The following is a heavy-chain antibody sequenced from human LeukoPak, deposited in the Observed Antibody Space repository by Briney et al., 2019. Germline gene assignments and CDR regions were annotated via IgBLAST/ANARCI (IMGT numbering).Heavy chain of an antibody. J-gene: IGHJ4*02. CDR2: ISSSGSTI. D-gene: IGHD3-16*02. V-gene: IGHV3-11*01. CDR1: EFTFSGYY. Sequence: GGSLRLSCAASEFTFSGYYMSWIRQAPGKGLEWVSYISSSGSTIYYADSVKGRFTISRDNAKNSLYLQMNSLRAEDTAVYYCVRDYRACFDYWGQGALVTVSS. CDR3: VRDYRACFDY.